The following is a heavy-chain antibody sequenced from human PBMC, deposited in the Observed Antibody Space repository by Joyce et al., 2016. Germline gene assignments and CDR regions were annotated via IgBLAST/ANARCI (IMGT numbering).Heavy chain of an antibody. CDR3: ARGPHITMIVVVIDAFDI. V-gene: IGHV1-18*01. Sequence: QVQLVQSGAEVKKPGASVKVSCKASGYTFTSYGITWVRQAPGQGREWMGWSSAYNGNTNYAQKIQGRVTMTTDTSTSTVYMELRSLTSDDTAVYYCARGPHITMIVVVIDAFDIWGQGTMVTVSS. J-gene: IGHJ3*02. CDR1: GYTFTSYG. D-gene: IGHD3-22*01. CDR2: SSAYNGNT.